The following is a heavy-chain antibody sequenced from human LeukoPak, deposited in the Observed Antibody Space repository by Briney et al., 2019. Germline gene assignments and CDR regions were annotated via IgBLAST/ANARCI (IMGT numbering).Heavy chain of an antibody. CDR2: ISAYNGNT. V-gene: IGHV1-18*04. Sequence: ASVNVSCKASGYTFTVYYMHWVRQAPGQGVEWMGWISAYNGNTNNAQKLQGRVTMTTDTSTSTAYMELRSLRSDDTAVYYCARELFSPGDYWGQGTLVTVSS. CDR1: GYTFTVYY. CDR3: ARELFSPGDY. J-gene: IGHJ4*02.